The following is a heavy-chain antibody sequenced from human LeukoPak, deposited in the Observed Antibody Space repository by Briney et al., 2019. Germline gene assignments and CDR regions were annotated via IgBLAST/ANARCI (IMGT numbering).Heavy chain of an antibody. Sequence: KPSETLSLTCTVSGDSISNSEDHWTWIRQHPGKGLEWIGYTSNSGYPDSNPALKSRLTFSLDTSQNQVSLRLSSVTVADTAVYYCVREPTQPLRFGEFHPFDNWGQGTLVTVSS. V-gene: IGHV4-31*03. CDR1: GDSISNSEDH. D-gene: IGHD3-10*01. CDR3: VREPTQPLRFGEFHPFDN. J-gene: IGHJ4*02. CDR2: TSNSGYP.